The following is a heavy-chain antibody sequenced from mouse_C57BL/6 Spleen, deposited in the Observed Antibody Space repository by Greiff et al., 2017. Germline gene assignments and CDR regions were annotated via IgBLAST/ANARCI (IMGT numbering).Heavy chain of an antibody. Sequence: EVQLQQSGPELVKPGASVKISCKASGYTFTDYYMNWVKQSHGKSLEWIGDINPNNGGTSYNQKFKGKATVTVDKSSSTAYMELRSLTSEDSAVYYCARQDDGYYGDYWGQGTTLTVSS. V-gene: IGHV1-26*01. D-gene: IGHD2-3*01. CDR3: ARQDDGYYGDY. J-gene: IGHJ2*01. CDR1: GYTFTDYY. CDR2: INPNNGGT.